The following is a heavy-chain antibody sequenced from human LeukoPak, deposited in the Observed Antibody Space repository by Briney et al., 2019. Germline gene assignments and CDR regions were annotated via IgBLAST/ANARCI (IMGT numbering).Heavy chain of an antibody. Sequence: GGSLRLSCAASGFTFSSYWMSWVRQAPGKGLEWVANINQDGSEKNYVDSMKGRFTVSRDNAKNSLYLQMNSLRVEDTAVYYCARNAYDMRGQGTMVTVSS. V-gene: IGHV3-7*01. CDR2: INQDGSEK. CDR1: GFTFSSYW. CDR3: ARNAYDM. J-gene: IGHJ3*02.